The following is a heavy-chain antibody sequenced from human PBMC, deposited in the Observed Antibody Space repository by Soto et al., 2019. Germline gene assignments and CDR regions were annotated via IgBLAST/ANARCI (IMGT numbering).Heavy chain of an antibody. CDR1: GFTFSSYA. CDR2: ISYDGSNK. CDR3: ARRRGQFRRGPNYGMDV. V-gene: IGHV3-30-3*01. J-gene: IGHJ6*02. Sequence: GWSLRLSCAASGFTFSSYAMHWVRQAPGKGLEWVAVISYDGSNKYYADSVKGRFTISRDNSKNTLYLQMNSLRAEDTAVYYCARRRGQFRRGPNYGMDVWGQGTTVTVSS. D-gene: IGHD3-10*01.